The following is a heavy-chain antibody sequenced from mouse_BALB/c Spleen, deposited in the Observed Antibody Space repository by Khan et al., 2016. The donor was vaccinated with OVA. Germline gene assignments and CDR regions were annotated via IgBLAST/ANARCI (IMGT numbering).Heavy chain of an antibody. D-gene: IGHD1-1*01. CDR1: GFTFSNFG. Sequence: EVELVESGGGLVQPGGSRKLSCAASGFTFSNFGMHWVRQAPEKGLECVAYISSCSGTIYYADTVKGRFTSFRDNPKHTLFLQMTRLRSEDLAMFYCTREGTSEVPTWDWYFDVWGAGTTVTVSS. CDR3: TREGTSEVPTWDWYFDV. CDR2: ISSCSGTI. V-gene: IGHV5-17*02. J-gene: IGHJ1*01.